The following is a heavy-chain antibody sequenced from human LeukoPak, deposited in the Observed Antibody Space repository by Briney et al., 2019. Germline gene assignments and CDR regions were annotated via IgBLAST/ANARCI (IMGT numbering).Heavy chain of an antibody. D-gene: IGHD1-26*01. CDR3: ARVADYSPGLTNVPY. CDR2: MNPNSGDT. V-gene: IGHV1-2*02. CDR1: GGTFSSYA. Sequence: GASVKVSCKASGGTFSSYAISWVRQAPGQGLEWMGWMNPNSGDTTYAQKFQGRVTMTRDTSISTAYMELSRLRSDDTAVYYCARVADYSPGLTNVPYWGQGTLVTVSS. J-gene: IGHJ4*02.